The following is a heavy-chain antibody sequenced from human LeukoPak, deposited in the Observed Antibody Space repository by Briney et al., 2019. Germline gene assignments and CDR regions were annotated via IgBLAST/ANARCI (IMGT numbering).Heavy chain of an antibody. Sequence: PGGSLRLSCAASGFTFSSYAMSWVRQAPGKGLEWVSAISGSGGSTYYADSVKGRFTISRANAKTSLDQQMNSLRAEDTALYYCAREGPNYYYYMDVWGKGTTVTVSS. J-gene: IGHJ6*03. CDR2: ISGSGGST. V-gene: IGHV3-23*01. CDR1: GFTFSSYA. CDR3: AREGPNYYYYMDV.